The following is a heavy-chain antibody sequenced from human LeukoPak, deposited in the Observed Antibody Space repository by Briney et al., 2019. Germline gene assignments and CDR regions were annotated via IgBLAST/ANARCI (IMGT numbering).Heavy chain of an antibody. V-gene: IGHV3-21*01. J-gene: IGHJ4*02. Sequence: GGSLRLSCAASGFTFSSYSMNWVRQAPGKGLEWVSSISSSSSYIYYADSVKGRFTISRDSAKNSLYLQVNSLRAEDTAVYYCARGLRSYSYFDYWGQGTLVTVSS. CDR3: ARGLRSYSYFDY. D-gene: IGHD4-17*01. CDR2: ISSSSSYI. CDR1: GFTFSSYS.